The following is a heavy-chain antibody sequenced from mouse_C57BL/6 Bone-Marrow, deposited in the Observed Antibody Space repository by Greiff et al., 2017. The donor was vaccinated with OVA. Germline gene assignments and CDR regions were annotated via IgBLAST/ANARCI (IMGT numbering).Heavy chain of an antibody. D-gene: IGHD2-3*01. CDR1: GYTFTDHY. V-gene: IGHV1-76*01. Sequence: QVQLQQSGAEVVRPGASVKLSCKASGYTFTDHYINWVKQRPGQGLEWIARIYPGSGNTYYNEKFKGKATLTAEKSSNTAYMQRSSLTSEDSAFYFCARDDGYFFEYWGQGTTLTVSS. J-gene: IGHJ2*01. CDR3: ARDDGYFFEY. CDR2: IYPGSGNT.